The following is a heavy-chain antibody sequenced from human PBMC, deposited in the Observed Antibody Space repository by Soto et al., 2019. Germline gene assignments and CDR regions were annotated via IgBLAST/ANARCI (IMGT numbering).Heavy chain of an antibody. CDR3: ARLDPRRYFDY. V-gene: IGHV4-30-2*06. CDR1: GASISYGGFS. CDR2: ISHLENT. Sequence: SETLSLTCTVSGASISYGGFSWSWIRQSTGKGLEWIGYISHLENTYLHPSFKSRLTMSLDRTRNQFSLRLTSATAADTAVYYCARLDPRRYFDYWGQGSLVTVSS. J-gene: IGHJ4*02.